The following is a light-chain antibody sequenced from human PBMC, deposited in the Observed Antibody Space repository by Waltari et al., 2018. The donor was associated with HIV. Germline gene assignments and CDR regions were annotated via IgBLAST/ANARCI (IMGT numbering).Light chain of an antibody. Sequence: SYELTQPPSVSVAPGQTARITCGGNNIGNKNVQWYQQKPGQAPVLVISRASNRPSGSQELCFGDNSGDTATRTISRTQAGDEADYYWQIWDTTVLYVFGSGTKLTVL. J-gene: IGLJ1*01. CDR2: RAS. CDR3: QIWDTTVLYV. CDR1: NIGNKN. V-gene: IGLV3-9*01.